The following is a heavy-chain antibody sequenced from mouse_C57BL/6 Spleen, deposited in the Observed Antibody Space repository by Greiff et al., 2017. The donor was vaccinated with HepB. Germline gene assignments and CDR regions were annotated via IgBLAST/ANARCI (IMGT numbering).Heavy chain of an antibody. CDR3: VASNWAVGYFDY. Sequence: EVQLLESGGGLVQPKGSLKLSCAASGFSFNTYAMNWVRQAPGKGLEWVARIRSKSNNYATYYADSVKDRFTISRDDSESMLYLQMNNLKTEDTAMYYCVASNWAVGYFDYWGQGTTLTVSS. CDR2: IRSKSNNYAT. J-gene: IGHJ2*01. V-gene: IGHV10-1*01. D-gene: IGHD4-1*01. CDR1: GFSFNTYA.